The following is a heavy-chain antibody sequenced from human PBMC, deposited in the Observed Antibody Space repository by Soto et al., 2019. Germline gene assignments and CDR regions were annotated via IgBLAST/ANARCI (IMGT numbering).Heavy chain of an antibody. CDR2: INSGNGNT. J-gene: IGHJ6*02. Sequence: QVQFVQSGAEEKKPGASVRISCKASGYTFTNYAIHWVRRAPAQRLEWLGWINSGNGNTKYSQTFQGRVTITRDTSANTAYMELSSLRSEDTAVYYCARVGQWGGMDVWGQGTTVTVSS. CDR1: GYTFTNYA. CDR3: ARVGQWGGMDV. D-gene: IGHD1-26*01. V-gene: IGHV1-3*05.